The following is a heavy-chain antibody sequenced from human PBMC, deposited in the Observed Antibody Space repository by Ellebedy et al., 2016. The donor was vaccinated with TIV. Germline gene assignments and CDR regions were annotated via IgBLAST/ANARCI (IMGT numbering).Heavy chain of an antibody. V-gene: IGHV4-34*01. CDR2: IGSS. CDR1: GESFIGHY. J-gene: IGHJ4*02. CDR3: ARDRNWNQYYFDY. D-gene: IGHD1-20*01. Sequence: MPSETLSLTCAVNGESFIGHYWSWIRQPPGKGLEWIGEIGSSKYDPSLKNRVTISVDTSKNQISLKLKSVTAADTAVYYCARDRNWNQYYFDYWGPGTLVTDSP.